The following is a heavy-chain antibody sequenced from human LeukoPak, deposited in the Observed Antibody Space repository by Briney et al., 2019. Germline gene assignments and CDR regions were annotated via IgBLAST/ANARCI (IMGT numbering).Heavy chain of an antibody. CDR3: ATDTGAAACTSDY. Sequence: GASVKVSCKVSGYTLTELSMHWVRQAPGKGLEWMGGFDPEDGETIYAQKFQGRVTMTEDTSTDTAYMELSSVRSDDTAVYYCATDTGAAACTSDYWGQGTLVTVSS. CDR2: FDPEDGET. CDR1: GYTLTELS. V-gene: IGHV1-24*01. J-gene: IGHJ4*02. D-gene: IGHD6-13*01.